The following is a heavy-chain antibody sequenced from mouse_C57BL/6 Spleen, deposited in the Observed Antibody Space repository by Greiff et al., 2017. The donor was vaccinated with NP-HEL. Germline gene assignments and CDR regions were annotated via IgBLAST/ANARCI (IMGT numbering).Heavy chain of an antibody. D-gene: IGHD2-3*01. V-gene: IGHV1-52*01. CDR1: GYTFTSYW. CDR2: IDPSDSET. J-gene: IGHJ2*01. Sequence: QVQLQQPGAELVRPGSSVKLSCKASGYTFTSYWMHWVKQRPIQGLEWIGNIDPSDSETHYNQKFKDKATLTVDKSSSTAYMQRSSLTSEDSAVYYCATGMGDGYSRWGQGTTLTVSS. CDR3: ATGMGDGYSR.